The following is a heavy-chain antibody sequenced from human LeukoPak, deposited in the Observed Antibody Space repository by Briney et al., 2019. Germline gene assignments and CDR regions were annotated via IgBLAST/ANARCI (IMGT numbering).Heavy chain of an antibody. J-gene: IGHJ4*02. D-gene: IGHD7-27*01. CDR3: ASLWDSDY. Sequence: GGSLRLSCAASGFTFNNYEMDWVRQAPGKGLEWVSYISRGSDTIYYADSVKGRFTISRDNAKNSVYLQMNSLRAEDTAVYYCASLWDSDYWGQGTLVTVSS. CDR2: ISRGSDTI. V-gene: IGHV3-48*03. CDR1: GFTFNNYE.